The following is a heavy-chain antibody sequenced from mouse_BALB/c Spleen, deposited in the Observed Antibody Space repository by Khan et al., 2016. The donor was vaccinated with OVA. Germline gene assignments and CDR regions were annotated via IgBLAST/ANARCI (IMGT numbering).Heavy chain of an antibody. Sequence: QVQLQQSGAELVRPGTSVKLSCKASGYTFTNYWINWVKQRPGQGLEWIGNIYPSDSYTNYNQKFKDKATLTVDKSSSTAYMQFSSPTSEDSAVFYWTSEDTTVDHFGYWGHGTTLTVSS. CDR1: GYTFTNYW. CDR3: TSEDTTVDHFGY. CDR2: IYPSDSYT. J-gene: IGHJ2*01. D-gene: IGHD1-1*01. V-gene: IGHV1-69*02.